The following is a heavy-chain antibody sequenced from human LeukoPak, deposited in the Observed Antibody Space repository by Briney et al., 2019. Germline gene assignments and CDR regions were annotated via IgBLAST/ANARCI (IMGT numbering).Heavy chain of an antibody. CDR1: GFTFSSYA. CDR2: ISGSGGST. Sequence: GGSLRLSCAASGFTFSSYAMSWVRQAPGKGLEWVSAISGSGGSTYYADSVKGRFTISRDNSKNTLYLQMNSLRAEDTAVYYCSSPSAGAHSSSWTYYYYYGMDVWGQGTTVTVSS. CDR3: SSPSAGAHSSSWTYYYYYGMDV. D-gene: IGHD6-13*01. V-gene: IGHV3-23*01. J-gene: IGHJ6*02.